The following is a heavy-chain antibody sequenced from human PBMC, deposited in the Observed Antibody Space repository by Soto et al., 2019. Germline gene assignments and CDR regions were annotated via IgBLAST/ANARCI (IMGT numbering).Heavy chain of an antibody. V-gene: IGHV5-10-1*01. D-gene: IGHD3-9*01. J-gene: IGHJ4*02. CDR2: IDPSDSSS. CDR1: GYSFTNYW. CDR3: ARHRDILSGYSAADN. Sequence: PGESLKISCKASGYSFTNYWITWMRQTPGKGLECMGMIDPSDSSSNYSPYFQGHVTMSVDKSISSAYLKFSSLKASDTAMYYCARHRDILSGYSAADNWGQGPKVTVSS.